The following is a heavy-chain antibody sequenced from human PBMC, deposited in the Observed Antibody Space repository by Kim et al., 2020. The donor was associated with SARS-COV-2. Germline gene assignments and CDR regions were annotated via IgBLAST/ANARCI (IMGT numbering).Heavy chain of an antibody. CDR2: ISGDKSNT. Sequence: ASVKVSCKTPGYTFTTYGIHWVRQAPGQGLEWMGWISGDKSNTKYAQKVQGRVTMTIDTSSTTAYMELRSLRSGDTAVYFCAQSIVTAGAGAFDIWGQGTMVTVPS. D-gene: IGHD2-2*01. CDR3: AQSIVTAGAGAFDI. V-gene: IGHV1-18*01. CDR1: GYTFTTYG. J-gene: IGHJ3*02.